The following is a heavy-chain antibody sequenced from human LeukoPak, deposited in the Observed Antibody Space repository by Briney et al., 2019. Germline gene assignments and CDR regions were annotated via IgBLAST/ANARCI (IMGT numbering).Heavy chain of an antibody. J-gene: IGHJ5*02. V-gene: IGHV4-59*08. D-gene: IGHD6-19*01. CDR2: INYSGSA. CDR3: ARRKGSGPHGDWFDP. Sequence: PSETLSLTCTVSGDSINSAYWSWMRQPPGKGLEWSGYINYSGSASYNPSLKSRATMSVDTSTNQFSLKLSSVTAADTAVYYCARRKGSGPHGDWFDPWGQGTLVTVSS. CDR1: GDSINSAY.